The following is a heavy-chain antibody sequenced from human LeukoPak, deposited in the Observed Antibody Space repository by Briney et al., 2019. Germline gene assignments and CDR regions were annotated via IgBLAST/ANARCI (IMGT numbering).Heavy chain of an antibody. V-gene: IGHV3-7*01. D-gene: IGHD3-22*01. Sequence: PGGSLRLSCAASGFTFSSYWMSWVRQAPGKGLEWVANIKQDGSEKYYVDSVKGRFTISRDNAKNSLYLQMNSLRAEDTAVYYCARDLPYYYDSSGPDGAFDIWGQGTMVTVSS. CDR3: ARDLPYYYDSSGPDGAFDI. CDR1: GFTFSSYW. CDR2: IKQDGSEK. J-gene: IGHJ3*02.